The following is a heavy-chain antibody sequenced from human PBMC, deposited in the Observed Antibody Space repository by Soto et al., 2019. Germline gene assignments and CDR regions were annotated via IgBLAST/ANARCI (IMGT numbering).Heavy chain of an antibody. V-gene: IGHV1-46*01. J-gene: IGHJ3*02. CDR2: INPSGGST. D-gene: IGHD3-10*01. CDR3: ARDKSVGSGPMVSSAFDI. Sequence: ASVKVSCKASGDTFTSYFMHWVRQAPGQGLEWMGIINPSGGSTSYAQKLQGRVTMTTDTSTSTAYMELRSLRSDDTAVYYCARDKSVGSGPMVSSAFDIWGQGTMVTVSS. CDR1: GDTFTSYF.